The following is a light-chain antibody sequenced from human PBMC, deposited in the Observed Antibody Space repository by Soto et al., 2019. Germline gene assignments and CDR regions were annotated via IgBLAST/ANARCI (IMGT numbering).Light chain of an antibody. CDR2: GSS. CDR3: QQGYSVPLT. J-gene: IGKJ4*01. Sequence: DIQMTQSPSSLSASVGDRVTITCRASQSIRTYLNWYQQKPGKAPNLLIYGSSSLQGGVPSRFSGSGSGTAFTLIVSSLQPEDFATYYCQQGYSVPLTFGGGTKIEMK. CDR1: QSIRTY. V-gene: IGKV1-39*01.